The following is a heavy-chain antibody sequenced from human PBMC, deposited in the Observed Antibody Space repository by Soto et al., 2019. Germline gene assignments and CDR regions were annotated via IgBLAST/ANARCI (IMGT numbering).Heavy chain of an antibody. CDR1: GYTFTGYY. V-gene: IGHV1-2*04. Sequence: QVQLVQSGAEVKKPGASVKVSCKASGYTFTGYYMHWVRQAPGQGLECMGWINPNSGGTNYAQKFEAWVPVTRDTSISTGYMELSRLSSDDTAVYYCARDGDNYDFWSGYYGTVGGFDPWGQGTLVTVSS. CDR3: ARDGDNYDFWSGYYGTVGGFDP. CDR2: INPNSGGT. D-gene: IGHD3-3*01. J-gene: IGHJ5*02.